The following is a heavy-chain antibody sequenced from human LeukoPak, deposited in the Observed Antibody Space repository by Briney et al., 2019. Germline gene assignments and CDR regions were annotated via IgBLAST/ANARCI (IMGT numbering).Heavy chain of an antibody. CDR1: GGSISSSSYS. J-gene: IGHJ5*02. Sequence: SETLSFTCTVSGGSISSSSYSWGWIRQPPGKGLEWIGSIYYSGSTYYNPSLKSRVTISVDTSKNQFSLKLSSVTAADTAVYYCARPSSSWYNWFDPWGQGTLVTVSS. D-gene: IGHD6-13*01. CDR3: ARPSSSWYNWFDP. CDR2: IYYSGST. V-gene: IGHV4-39*01.